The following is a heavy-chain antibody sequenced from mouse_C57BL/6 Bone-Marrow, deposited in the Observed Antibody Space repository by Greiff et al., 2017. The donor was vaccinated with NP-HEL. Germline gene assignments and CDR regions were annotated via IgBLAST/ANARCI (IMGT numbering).Heavy chain of an antibody. CDR1: GYTFTSYW. CDR2: IDPSDSYT. J-gene: IGHJ3*01. CDR3: ARRGYGNYLAY. D-gene: IGHD2-1*01. Sequence: VQLQQPGAELVKPGASVKLSCKASGYTFTSYWMQWVKQRPGQGLEWIGEIDPSDSYTNYNQKFKGKATLTVDTSSSTAYMQLSSLTSEDSAVYYCARRGYGNYLAYWGQGTLVTVSA. V-gene: IGHV1-50*01.